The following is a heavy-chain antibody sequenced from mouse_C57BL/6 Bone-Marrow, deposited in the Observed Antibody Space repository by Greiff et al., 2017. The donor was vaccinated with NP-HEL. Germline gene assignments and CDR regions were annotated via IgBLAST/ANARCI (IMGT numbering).Heavy chain of an antibody. CDR1: GFTFSNYW. Sequence: EVQLVESGGGLVQPGGSMKLSCVASGFTFSNYWMNWVRQSPEQGLEWVAQIRLKSDNYATHYAESVKGRFTISRDDSKSSVYLQMNNLRAEDTGIYYCTGADYWGQGTTLTVSS. V-gene: IGHV6-3*01. J-gene: IGHJ2*01. CDR2: IRLKSDNYAT. CDR3: TGADY.